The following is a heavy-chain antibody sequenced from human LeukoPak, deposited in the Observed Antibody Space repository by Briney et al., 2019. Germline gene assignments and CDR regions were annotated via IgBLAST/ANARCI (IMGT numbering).Heavy chain of an antibody. J-gene: IGHJ4*02. CDR3: ARDSGGRVYNY. CDR2: IKQDGSET. Sequence: GGSLRLSCAASGFTFSSYWMSWVRQAPGKGLEWVANIKQDGSETYYVDSVKGRFTISRDNAKNSLYLQMNSLRAEDTAVYYCARDSGGRVYNYWGQGTLVTVSS. D-gene: IGHD6-13*01. CDR1: GFTFSSYW. V-gene: IGHV3-7*03.